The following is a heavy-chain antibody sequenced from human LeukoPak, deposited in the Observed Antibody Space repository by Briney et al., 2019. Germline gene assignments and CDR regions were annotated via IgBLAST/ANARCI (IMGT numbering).Heavy chain of an antibody. D-gene: IGHD3-22*01. CDR3: ARVEPHYYDSSGSTNNWFDP. Sequence: SQTLSLTCTVSGGSISSGGYFWTWIRQHPGKGLEWIGYIYYTGKTYYNPSLEGRVTILVDTSRNHFSVKLSSVTAADTAVYYCARVEPHYYDSSGSTNNWFDPWGQGTLVTVSS. V-gene: IGHV4-31*03. J-gene: IGHJ5*02. CDR2: IYYTGKT. CDR1: GGSISSGGYF.